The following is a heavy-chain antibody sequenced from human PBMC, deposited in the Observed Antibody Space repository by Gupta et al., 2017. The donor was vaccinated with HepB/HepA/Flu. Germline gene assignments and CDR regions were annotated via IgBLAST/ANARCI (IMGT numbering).Heavy chain of an antibody. V-gene: IGHV3-15*01. CDR3: ATGRVQLQLLLDS. CDR2: IRSNADGGAT. J-gene: IGHJ4*02. D-gene: IGHD2-15*01. Sequence: VQLVDSGGGLLKPGRPLQLSCAPWVFPFTPAWVSGVRQAPGKGLEWVGRIRSNADGGATDYAAPVKDRFTISRDDSYNTVYLQMNSLKTEDTAVYYCATGRVQLQLLLDSWGQGTLVTVSS. CDR1: VFPFTPAW.